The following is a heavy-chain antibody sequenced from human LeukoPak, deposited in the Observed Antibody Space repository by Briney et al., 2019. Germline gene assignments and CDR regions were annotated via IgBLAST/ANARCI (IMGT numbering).Heavy chain of an antibody. CDR2: IRKKGYGETT. CDR1: GFTFGDDA. V-gene: IGHV3-49*03. J-gene: IGHJ4*02. D-gene: IGHD4-17*01. Sequence: SGGSLRLSRTASGFTFGDDAWSWFRQAPGKGLEWICFIRKKGYGETTDYAASVRGRFTISRDDAKSIAYLQMNSLKTEDTALYYCSRGLHDYGDSNYYFDQWGRGTLVTVSS. CDR3: SRGLHDYGDSNYYFDQ.